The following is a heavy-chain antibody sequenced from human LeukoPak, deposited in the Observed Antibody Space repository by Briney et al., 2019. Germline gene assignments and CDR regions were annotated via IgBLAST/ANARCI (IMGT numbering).Heavy chain of an antibody. V-gene: IGHV3-15*01. J-gene: IGHJ4*02. CDR3: TTEYSGSFSN. Sequence: GGSLRLSCAASGFTVSDAWMNWVRQVPGKGLEWIGLFKSKTNGGTTDYAAPVKGRFTMSRDDSKNTLYLQMNSLKTEDTAMYYCTTEYSGSFSNWGQGILVTVSS. D-gene: IGHD1-26*01. CDR2: FKSKTNGGTT. CDR1: GFTVSDAW.